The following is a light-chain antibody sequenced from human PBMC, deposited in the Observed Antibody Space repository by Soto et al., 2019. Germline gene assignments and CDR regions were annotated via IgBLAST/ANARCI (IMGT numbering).Light chain of an antibody. V-gene: IGLV2-14*01. CDR1: SSDVGGYNY. J-gene: IGLJ1*01. CDR2: DVG. CDR3: SSYTTSSTYV. Sequence: QSVLTQPASVSGSPGQSIAISGTGTSSDVGGYNYVSWYQQVPGKAPKLMIYDVGNRPAGVSNRFSGTKSGNTASLTISGLQAEDEAEYYCSSYTTSSTYVFGTGTKVTV.